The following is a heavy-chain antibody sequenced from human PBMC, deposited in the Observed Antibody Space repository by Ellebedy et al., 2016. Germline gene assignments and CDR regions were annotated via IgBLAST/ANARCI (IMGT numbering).Heavy chain of an antibody. D-gene: IGHD2-8*01. V-gene: IGHV3-33*08. Sequence: GGSLRLSCAASGFTFSSYGMHWVRQAPGKGLEWVAVIWYDGSNKYYADFVKGRFTISRDNSKNTLYLQMNSLRDEDTAVYYCARDIGVMEVPPTLNYGMDVWGQGTTVTVSS. J-gene: IGHJ6*02. CDR1: GFTFSSYG. CDR3: ARDIGVMEVPPTLNYGMDV. CDR2: IWYDGSNK.